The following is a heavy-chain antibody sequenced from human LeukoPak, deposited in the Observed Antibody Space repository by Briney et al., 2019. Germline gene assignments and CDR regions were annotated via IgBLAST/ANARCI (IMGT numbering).Heavy chain of an antibody. D-gene: IGHD3-10*01. V-gene: IGHV3-30-3*01. J-gene: IGHJ4*02. CDR3: ARVSASGSWDY. Sequence: GGSLRLSCAASGXTFSSYAMHWVRQAPGKGLEWVAGISYDGNKKYYADSVKGRFTISRDNSKNTLYLQLDSLRVDDTAVYYCARVSASGSWDYWGQGTLVTVSS. CDR1: GXTFSSYA. CDR2: ISYDGNKK.